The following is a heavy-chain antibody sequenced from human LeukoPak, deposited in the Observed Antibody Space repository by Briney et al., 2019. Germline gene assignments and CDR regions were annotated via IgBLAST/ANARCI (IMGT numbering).Heavy chain of an antibody. Sequence: GSSVKVSCKASGGTFSSYAISWVRQAPGQGLEWMGGIIPIFGTANYAQKFQGRVTITADESTSTAYMELSSLRAEDTAVYYCATLYYYDSSGYYRNWGQGTLVTVSS. D-gene: IGHD3-22*01. CDR3: ATLYYYDSSGYYRN. CDR1: GGTFSSYA. V-gene: IGHV1-69*01. CDR2: IIPIFGTA. J-gene: IGHJ4*02.